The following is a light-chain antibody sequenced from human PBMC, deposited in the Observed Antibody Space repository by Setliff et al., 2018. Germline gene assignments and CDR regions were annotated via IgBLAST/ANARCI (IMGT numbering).Light chain of an antibody. CDR2: GVS. V-gene: IGLV2-8*01. Sequence: QSALAQPPSASGSPGQSVTISCTGTSSGVGGYNHVSWYQQHPGKAPKLLTYGVSKRPSGVPDRFSGSKSGNTASLTVSGLQADDEADYYCSSYAGSYIYVFGTGTKVTVL. CDR3: SSYAGSYIYV. J-gene: IGLJ1*01. CDR1: SSGVGGYNH.